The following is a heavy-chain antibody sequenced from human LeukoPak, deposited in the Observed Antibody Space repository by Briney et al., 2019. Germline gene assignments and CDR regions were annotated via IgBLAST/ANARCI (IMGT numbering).Heavy chain of an antibody. J-gene: IGHJ4*02. CDR2: VDDSGST. CDR3: ARGRGIAAAIDY. Sequence: SETLSLTCVVYGGSFGVYYWSWIRQPPGKGLEWIGEVDDSGSTNYNPSLKSRVTLSVDTSKNQFSLKLSSVTAADTAVYYCARGRGIAAAIDYWGQGTLVTVSS. V-gene: IGHV4-34*01. D-gene: IGHD6-13*01. CDR1: GGSFGVYY.